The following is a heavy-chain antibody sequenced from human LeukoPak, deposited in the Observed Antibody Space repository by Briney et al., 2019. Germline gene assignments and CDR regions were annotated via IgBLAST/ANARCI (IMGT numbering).Heavy chain of an antibody. CDR2: INPNSGGT. Sequence: ASVKVSCKTSGYTFTGYYMHWVRQAPGQGLEWMGWINPNSGGTNYAQKFQGRVTMTRDTSISTAYMELSRLRSDDTAVYYCARVRSGSYYNYPDAFDIWGQGTMVTVSS. J-gene: IGHJ3*02. D-gene: IGHD1-26*01. CDR1: GYTFTGYY. CDR3: ARVRSGSYYNYPDAFDI. V-gene: IGHV1-2*02.